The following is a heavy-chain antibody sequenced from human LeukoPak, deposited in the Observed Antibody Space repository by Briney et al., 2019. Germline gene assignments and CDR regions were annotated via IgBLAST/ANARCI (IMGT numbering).Heavy chain of an antibody. Sequence: SETLSLTCAVYGGSFSGYYWSWIRQPPGKGLEWIGEINHSGSTNYNPSLKSRVTISVDTSKNQFSLKLSSVTAADTAVYYCARGREMATISYYYYMDVWGKGATVTVSS. V-gene: IGHV4-34*01. D-gene: IGHD5-24*01. J-gene: IGHJ6*03. CDR2: INHSGST. CDR3: ARGREMATISYYYYMDV. CDR1: GGSFSGYY.